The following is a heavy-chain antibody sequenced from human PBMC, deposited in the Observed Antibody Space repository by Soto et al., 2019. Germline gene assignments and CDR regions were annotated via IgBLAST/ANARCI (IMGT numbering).Heavy chain of an antibody. V-gene: IGHV3-11*01. CDR3: ARDRGSILELVFYYYMDV. J-gene: IGHJ6*03. CDR2: ISSSGSTI. Sequence: PGGSLRLSCAASGFTFSDYYMSWIRQAPGKGLEWVSYISSSGSTIYYADSVKGRFTISRDNAKNSLYLQMNSLRAEDTAVYYCARDRGSILELVFYYYMDVWGKGTTVTVSS. D-gene: IGHD2-15*01. CDR1: GFTFSDYY.